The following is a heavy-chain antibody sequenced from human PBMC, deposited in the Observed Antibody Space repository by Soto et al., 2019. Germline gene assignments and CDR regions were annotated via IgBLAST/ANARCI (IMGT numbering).Heavy chain of an antibody. Sequence: PSETLSLTCTVSGGSVSSGSYYWSWIRQAPGKGLEWIGYIYYSGSTNYNPSLKSRVTISVDTSKNQFSLKLSSVTAADTAVYYCASGRIFGVVRGYYYGMDVWGQGTTVTVSS. CDR2: IYYSGST. D-gene: IGHD3-3*01. CDR3: ASGRIFGVVRGYYYGMDV. V-gene: IGHV4-61*01. CDR1: GGSVSSGSYY. J-gene: IGHJ6*02.